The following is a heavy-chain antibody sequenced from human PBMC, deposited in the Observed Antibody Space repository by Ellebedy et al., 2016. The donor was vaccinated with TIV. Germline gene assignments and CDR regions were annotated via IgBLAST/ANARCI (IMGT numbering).Heavy chain of an antibody. CDR2: TSYDGSAK. Sequence: GESLKISCVASGFTFSNYDMHWVRQAPGKGLEWVTATSYDGSAKYYADSVKGRFTISRDNAKNSVDLQMNTLRAEDTAVYYCATTLNYGGNCFFDNWGQGTLVTVSS. CDR1: GFTFSNYD. D-gene: IGHD4-23*01. CDR3: ATTLNYGGNCFFDN. J-gene: IGHJ4*02. V-gene: IGHV3-30*03.